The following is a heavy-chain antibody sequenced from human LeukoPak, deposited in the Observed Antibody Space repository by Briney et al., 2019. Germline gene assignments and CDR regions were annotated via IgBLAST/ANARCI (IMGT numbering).Heavy chain of an antibody. CDR2: ISAYNGNT. Sequence: ASVKVSCKASGYTFTSYGISWVRQAPGQGLEWMGWISAYNGNTNYAQKLQGRVTMTTDTPTSTAYMELRSLRSDDTAVYYCARDARMSPSYDFWSGPYYYYGMDVWGQGTTVTVSS. J-gene: IGHJ6*02. CDR3: ARDARMSPSYDFWSGPYYYYGMDV. V-gene: IGHV1-18*01. D-gene: IGHD3-3*01. CDR1: GYTFTSYG.